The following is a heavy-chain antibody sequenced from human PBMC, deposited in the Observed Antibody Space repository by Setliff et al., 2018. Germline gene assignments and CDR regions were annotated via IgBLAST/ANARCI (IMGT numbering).Heavy chain of an antibody. V-gene: IGHV4-30-4*08. J-gene: IGHJ3*02. CDR3: ASAPLLYSDSSGLSGTFDI. Sequence: SETLSLTCTFSGGSISSGDYYWSWIRQPPGKGLEFVGYIYYSGSTYYNPSLKSRVTISIDTSKNQFPLKVNSVTAADTAVYYCASAPLLYSDSSGLSGTFDIWGQGTMVTVSS. D-gene: IGHD3-22*01. CDR1: GGSISSGDYY. CDR2: IYYSGST.